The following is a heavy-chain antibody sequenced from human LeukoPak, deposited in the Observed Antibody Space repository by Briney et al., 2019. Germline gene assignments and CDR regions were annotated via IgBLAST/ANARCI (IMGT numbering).Heavy chain of an antibody. CDR1: GGSISSYY. J-gene: IGHJ6*02. D-gene: IGHD1-7*01. CDR2: IYYSGST. Sequence: PSETLSLTCTASGGSISSYYWSWIRQPPGKGLEWIGYIYYSGSTNYNPSLKSRVTITEDTSKNQFSLKMSSVTAGDTAVYYCARWNYSTPPGYYYYGMDVWGQGTTVTVSS. V-gene: IGHV4-59*01. CDR3: ARWNYSTPPGYYYYGMDV.